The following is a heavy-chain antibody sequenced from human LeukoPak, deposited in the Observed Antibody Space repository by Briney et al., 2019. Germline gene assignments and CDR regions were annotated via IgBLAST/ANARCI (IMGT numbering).Heavy chain of an antibody. CDR2: ISYDGSTK. CDR3: ARDRLAGLWLVGGLDY. D-gene: IGHD6-19*01. Sequence: SGRSLRLSCAASGFTFSSYAMHWVRQAPGKGLEWVAVISYDGSTKYYADSVKGRFTISRDNSKNTLYLQMNSLRAEDTAVYYCARDRLAGLWLVGGLDYWGQGTLVTVSS. CDR1: GFTFSSYA. V-gene: IGHV3-30-3*01. J-gene: IGHJ4*02.